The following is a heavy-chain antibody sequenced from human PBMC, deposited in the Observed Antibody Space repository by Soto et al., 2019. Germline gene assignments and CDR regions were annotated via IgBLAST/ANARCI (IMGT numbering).Heavy chain of an antibody. CDR1: GGCVSGYY. V-gene: IGHV4-34*01. CDR3: ARGHIAPQRSLEKLFDY. CDR2: INHSGST. J-gene: IGHJ4*02. Sequence: XGSLALTCAVCGGCVSGYYVSWIRQPPGKGLEWIGEINHSGSTNYNPSLKSRVTISVDTPKNQFSLKLSSVTAADTAVYYCARGHIAPQRSLEKLFDYWGQRTLVTVPS. D-gene: IGHD3-3*01.